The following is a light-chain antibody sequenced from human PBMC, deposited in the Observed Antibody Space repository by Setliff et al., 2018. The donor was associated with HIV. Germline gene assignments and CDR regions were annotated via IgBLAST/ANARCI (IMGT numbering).Light chain of an antibody. CDR3: SSYTSSYTYV. Sequence: QSVLTQPASVSGSPGQSITISCTGTSSDIGRYNLVSWYQQHPGKAPKLMIYEVTNRPSGVSNRFSGSKSGNTASLTISGLQAEDEADYYCSSYTSSYTYVFGTGTKVTVL. J-gene: IGLJ1*01. V-gene: IGLV2-14*02. CDR2: EVT. CDR1: SSDIGRYNL.